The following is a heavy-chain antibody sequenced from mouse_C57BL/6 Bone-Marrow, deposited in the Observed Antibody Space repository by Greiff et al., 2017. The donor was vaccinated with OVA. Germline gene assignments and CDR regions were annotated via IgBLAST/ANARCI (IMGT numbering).Heavy chain of an antibody. CDR1: GYTFTSYW. D-gene: IGHD3-2*02. Sequence: QVQLQQPGAELVKPGASVKLSCKASGYTFTSYWMQWVKQRPGQGLEWIGEIDPSDSYTNYNQKFKGKATLTVDKSSSTAYMQLSSLTSEDSAVYYCARQLRLRGFAYWGQGTLVTVSA. CDR3: ARQLRLRGFAY. CDR2: IDPSDSYT. J-gene: IGHJ3*01. V-gene: IGHV1-50*01.